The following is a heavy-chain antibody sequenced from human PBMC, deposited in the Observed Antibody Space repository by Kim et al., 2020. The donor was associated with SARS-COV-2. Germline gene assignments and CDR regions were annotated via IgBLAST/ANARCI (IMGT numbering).Heavy chain of an antibody. V-gene: IGHV4-59*01. CDR3: ERNYDFWSGSIMGAFDI. J-gene: IGHJ3*02. Sequence: LRSRITISVETSKNRFSLKLSSVTAADTAVYYCERNYDFWSGSIMGAFDIWGQGTIVTVSS. D-gene: IGHD3-3*01.